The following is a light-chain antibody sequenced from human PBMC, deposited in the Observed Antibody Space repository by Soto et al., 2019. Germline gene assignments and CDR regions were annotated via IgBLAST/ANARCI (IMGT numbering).Light chain of an antibody. J-gene: IGLJ2*01. CDR1: SSNIGAGYD. CDR2: GNS. Sequence: QTVVTQPPSVSGAPGQRVTISCTVSSSNIGAGYDVHWYQQLPGTAPKLLIYGNSNRPSGVPDRFSGSKSGTSASLAITGLQAEDEADYYCQSYDSSLGVEVFGGGTQLTVL. V-gene: IGLV1-40*01. CDR3: QSYDSSLGVEV.